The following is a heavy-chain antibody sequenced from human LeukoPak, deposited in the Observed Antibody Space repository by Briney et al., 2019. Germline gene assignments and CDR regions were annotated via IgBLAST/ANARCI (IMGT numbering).Heavy chain of an antibody. V-gene: IGHV5-51*01. CDR2: IYPGDSDT. CDR3: ARLGVTIFGVADSPDY. D-gene: IGHD3-3*01. J-gene: IGHJ4*02. Sequence: GESLKISCKGSVYSFTSYWIGWVRHMPGKGLEWMGIIYPGDSDTRYSPSFQGQVTISADKSISTAYLQWSSLKASDTAMYYCARLGVTIFGVADSPDYWGQGTLVTVSS. CDR1: VYSFTSYW.